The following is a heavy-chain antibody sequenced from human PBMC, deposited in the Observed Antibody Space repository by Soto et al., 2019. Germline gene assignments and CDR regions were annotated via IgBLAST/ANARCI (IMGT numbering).Heavy chain of an antibody. D-gene: IGHD3-10*01. J-gene: IGHJ6*02. CDR2: INHSGST. V-gene: IGHV4-34*01. CDR3: ARVRITMVRGVIRNYYYYGMDV. CDR1: GGSFSCYY. Sequence: KTSETLSVTCAVYGGSFSCYYWSWIRKPPGKGLEWIGEINHSGSTNYNPSLKSRVTISVDTSKNQFSLKLSSVTAADTAVYYCARVRITMVRGVIRNYYYYGMDVWGQGTTVSV.